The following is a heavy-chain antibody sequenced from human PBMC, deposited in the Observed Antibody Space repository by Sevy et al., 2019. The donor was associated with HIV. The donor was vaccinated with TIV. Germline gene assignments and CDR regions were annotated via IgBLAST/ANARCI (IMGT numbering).Heavy chain of an antibody. CDR3: ATSGGET. J-gene: IGHJ5*02. V-gene: IGHV3-7*01. D-gene: IGHD3-16*01. Sequence: GGSLRLSCAASGFTFSSYWMNWIRQAPGKGLEWVANIKQDGSEKYYVVSVKGRFTISRDNAKNSLYLEMNTLRAEDTAVYYCATSGGETWGQGTLVTVS. CDR2: IKQDGSEK. CDR1: GFTFSSYW.